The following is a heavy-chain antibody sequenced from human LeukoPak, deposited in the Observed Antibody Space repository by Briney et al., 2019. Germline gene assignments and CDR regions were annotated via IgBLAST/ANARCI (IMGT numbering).Heavy chain of an antibody. CDR2: IWYGGSNK. CDR1: GFTFSSYG. Sequence: GGSLRLSCAASGFTFSSYGMHWVRQAPGKGLEWVAVIWYGGSNKYYADSVKGRFTISRDNSKNTLYLQMNSLRAEDTAVYYCARGPPIAAAGPSNFDYWGQGTLVTVSS. CDR3: ARGPPIAAAGPSNFDY. J-gene: IGHJ4*02. V-gene: IGHV3-33*01. D-gene: IGHD6-13*01.